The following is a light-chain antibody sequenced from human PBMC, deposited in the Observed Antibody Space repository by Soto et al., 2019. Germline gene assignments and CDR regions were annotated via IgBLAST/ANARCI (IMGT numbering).Light chain of an antibody. J-gene: IGKJ3*01. CDR3: MQALQTPFT. CDR2: LGS. CDR1: QSLLHSNGFNY. V-gene: IGKV2-28*01. Sequence: DIVMTQSPISLPVTPGEPASISCRSSQSLLHSNGFNYLDWYLQKPGQSPQLLIYLGSNRASGVPGRFSGTGSGTDFTLKISRVAAEDVGVYYCMQALQTPFTFGPGTKVDIE.